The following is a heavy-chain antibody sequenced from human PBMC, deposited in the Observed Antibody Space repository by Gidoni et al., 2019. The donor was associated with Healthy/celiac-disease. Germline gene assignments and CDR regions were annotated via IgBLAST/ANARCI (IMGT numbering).Heavy chain of an antibody. Sequence: EVQLVESGGGLVQPGRSLRLSCTASGFTFGDYAMRWFRQAPGKGLEWVGFIRSKAYGGTTEYAASVKGRFTISRDDSKSIAYLQMNSLKTEDTAVYYCRAGNYYYYGMDVWGQGTTVTVSS. CDR1: GFTFGDYA. D-gene: IGHD6-19*01. CDR2: IRSKAYGGTT. J-gene: IGHJ6*02. CDR3: RAGNYYYYGMDV. V-gene: IGHV3-49*03.